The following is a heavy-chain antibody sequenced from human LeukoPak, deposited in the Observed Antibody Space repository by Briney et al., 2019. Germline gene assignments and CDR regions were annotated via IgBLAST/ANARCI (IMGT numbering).Heavy chain of an antibody. CDR1: GYTFTGYY. D-gene: IGHD3-9*01. J-gene: IGHJ1*01. Sequence: ASVRVSCKASGYTFTGYYMHWVRQAPGKGLEWMGCINPKGGDTIYAQKFQGRVTMTRDTSNNTAYMELSSLRSDDTAVYYCTRGEYYAIFTGDRETGYFQHWGQGTLVTVSS. V-gene: IGHV1-2*02. CDR3: TRGEYYAIFTGDRETGYFQH. CDR2: INPKGGDT.